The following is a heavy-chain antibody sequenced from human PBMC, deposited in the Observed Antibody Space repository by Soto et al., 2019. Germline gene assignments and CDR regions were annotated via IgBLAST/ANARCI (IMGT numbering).Heavy chain of an antibody. CDR2: TYYMSKWYN. J-gene: IGHJ3*02. CDR3: ARDTRTGITGTNDAFDI. V-gene: IGHV6-1*01. Sequence: SQTLSLTCAISGDSVSSNSAAWNWIRQSPSRGLEWLGSTYYMSKWYNDYAVSVKSRITINPDTSKNQFSLQLNSVTPEDTAVYYCARDTRTGITGTNDAFDIWGQGTMVTVSS. CDR1: GDSVSSNSAA. D-gene: IGHD1-7*01.